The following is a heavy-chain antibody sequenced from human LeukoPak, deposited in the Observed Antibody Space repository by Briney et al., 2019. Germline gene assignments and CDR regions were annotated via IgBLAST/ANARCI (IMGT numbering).Heavy chain of an antibody. CDR3: VREIVSAVAGNFDY. Sequence: GGSLRLSCAASGFTFSSYEMNWVRQAPGKGLEWVSYISSSDGTRTYADSVKGRFTISRDNAKNSLYLEMNSLRAEDTAVYYCVREIVSAVAGNFDYWGQGTLVTVSS. CDR2: ISSSDGTR. J-gene: IGHJ4*02. CDR1: GFTFSSYE. V-gene: IGHV3-48*03. D-gene: IGHD6-19*01.